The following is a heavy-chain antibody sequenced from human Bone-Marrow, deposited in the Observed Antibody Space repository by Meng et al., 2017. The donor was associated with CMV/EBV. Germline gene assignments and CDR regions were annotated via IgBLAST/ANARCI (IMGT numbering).Heavy chain of an antibody. V-gene: IGHV3-23*01. CDR1: GFTFSSYA. CDR3: AKAPILDRNFDY. D-gene: IGHD3-22*01. CDR2: ISGSGGST. J-gene: IGHJ4*02. Sequence: GESLKISCAASGFTFSSYAMSWVRQAPGKGLEWVSAISGSGGSTYYADSVKGRFTISRDNSKNTLYLQMNSLRAEDTAVYYCAKAPILDRNFDYWGRGTLVTVSS.